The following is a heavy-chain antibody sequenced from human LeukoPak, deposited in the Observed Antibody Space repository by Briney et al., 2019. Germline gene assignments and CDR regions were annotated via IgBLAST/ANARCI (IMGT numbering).Heavy chain of an antibody. CDR1: GGSIRSYY. CDR3: ARIGDSSDYYPYYFDY. V-gene: IGHV4-59*01. D-gene: IGHD3-22*01. J-gene: IGHJ4*02. CDR2: IYYSGST. Sequence: PSQTLSLTCIVSGGSIRSYYWSWIRQPPGKGLEWIGYIYYSGSTNYNPSLKSRVTISVDTSKNQFSLKLSSVTAADTAVYYCARIGDSSDYYPYYFDYWGQGTLVTVSS.